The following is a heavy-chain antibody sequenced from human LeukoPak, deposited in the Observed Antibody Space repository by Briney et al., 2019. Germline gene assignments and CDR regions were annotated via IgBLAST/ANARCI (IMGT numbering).Heavy chain of an antibody. V-gene: IGHV1-8*03. CDR2: MNPNSGNT. CDR1: GYTFTSYD. J-gene: IGHJ4*02. D-gene: IGHD3-10*01. Sequence: ASVKVSCKASGYTFTSYDINWVRQATGQGLEWMGWMNPNSGNTGYAQKFQGRVTITRNASISTAYMELSSLRSEDTAVYYCARDTRRFGELLSGFDYWGQGTLVTVSS. CDR3: ARDTRRFGELLSGFDY.